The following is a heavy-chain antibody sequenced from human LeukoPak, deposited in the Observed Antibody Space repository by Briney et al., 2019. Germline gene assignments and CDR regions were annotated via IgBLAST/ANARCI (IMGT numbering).Heavy chain of an antibody. CDR3: ARRGSALEWFDP. J-gene: IGHJ5*02. V-gene: IGHV5-10-1*01. D-gene: IGHD3-10*01. CDR1: GYSFTSYW. Sequence: GESLKISCKGSGYSFTSYWISWVRQMPGKGLEWMGRIDPSDSYTNYSPSFQGHVTISADKSISTAYLQWSSLKASDTAIYYCARRGSALEWFDPWGQGTLVTVSS. CDR2: IDPSDSYT.